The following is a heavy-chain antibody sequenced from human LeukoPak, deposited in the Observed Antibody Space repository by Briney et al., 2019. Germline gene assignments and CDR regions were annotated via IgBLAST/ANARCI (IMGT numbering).Heavy chain of an antibody. CDR2: IYSNEAT. CDR3: ARRNDFHI. CDR1: GGSISSYY. Sequence: SETQSLTCTVSGGSISSYYWSWIRQPPGKGLEWIGYIYSNEATEYKPSLKSRVTISADTSKNQFSLKLTSVSAADTAIYYCARRNDFHIWGQGTMVTVSS. V-gene: IGHV4-4*08. J-gene: IGHJ3*02.